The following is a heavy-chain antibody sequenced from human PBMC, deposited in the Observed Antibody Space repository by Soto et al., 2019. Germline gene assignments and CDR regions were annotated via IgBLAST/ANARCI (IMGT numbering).Heavy chain of an antibody. V-gene: IGHV3-30-3*01. CDR3: TKRYFGGLDAFDI. J-gene: IGHJ3*02. Sequence: PGGSLRLSCAASGFTFSSYAMHWVRQAPGKGLEWVAVISYDGSNKYYADSVKGRFTISRDDSRSIAYLQMNSLKTEDTAVYYCTKRYFGGLDAFDIWGQGTMVTVSS. D-gene: IGHD3-9*01. CDR2: ISYDGSNK. CDR1: GFTFSSYA.